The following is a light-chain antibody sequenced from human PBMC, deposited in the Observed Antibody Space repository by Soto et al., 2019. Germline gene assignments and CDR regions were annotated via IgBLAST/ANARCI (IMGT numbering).Light chain of an antibody. CDR1: SSDVGRYNY. J-gene: IGLJ1*01. CDR2: DDD. Sequence: QSALTQPASVSGSPGQSITISCSGTSSDVGRYNYVSWYQQHPGKAPKLIIYDDDKRPSGIPDRFSGSKSGTSATLGITGFQTGDEADYYCGSWDSSLSAYVFGTGTKLTVL. V-gene: IGLV1-51*01. CDR3: GSWDSSLSAYV.